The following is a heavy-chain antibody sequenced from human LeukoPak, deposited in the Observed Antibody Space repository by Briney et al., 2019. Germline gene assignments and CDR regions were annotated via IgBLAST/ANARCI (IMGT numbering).Heavy chain of an antibody. CDR1: GFTFSSYG. Sequence: PGKSLRLSCAASGFTFSSYGMHWVRQAPGKGLDWVSAIGGSGDSAYYADSVKGRFTISRDNSKNTLYLQMNSLRAEDTAVYYCARRFLGLNYFDYWGQGTLVTVSS. D-gene: IGHD3-3*01. CDR2: IGGSGDSA. V-gene: IGHV3-23*01. J-gene: IGHJ4*02. CDR3: ARRFLGLNYFDY.